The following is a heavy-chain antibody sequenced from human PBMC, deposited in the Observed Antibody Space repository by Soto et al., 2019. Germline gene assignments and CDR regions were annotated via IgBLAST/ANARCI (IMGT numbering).Heavy chain of an antibody. CDR3: ARLEGLATISYYFDF. CDR1: GDSINSDKYY. V-gene: IGHV4-39*01. J-gene: IGHJ4*02. D-gene: IGHD3-9*01. CDR2: IYFRGNT. Sequence: QLQLQESGPGLVKPSETLSLTCSVSGDSINSDKYYWGWIRQPPGKGLEWIGSIYFRGNTYYNPSLQTRVTISLDKSKSQFSLKLNSVTAADSAVYFGARLEGLATISYYFDFWGQGALVTVSS.